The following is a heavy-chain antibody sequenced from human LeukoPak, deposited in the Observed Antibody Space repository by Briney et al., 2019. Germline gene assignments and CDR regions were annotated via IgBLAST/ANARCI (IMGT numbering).Heavy chain of an antibody. D-gene: IGHD3-16*01. CDR2: ISYDGSNK. CDR1: GFTVSSNY. Sequence: PGGSLRLSCAASGFTVSSNYMSWVRQAPGKGLEWVAVISYDGSNKYYADSVKGRFTISRDNSKNTLYLQMNSLRAEDTAVYYCGWGDYWGQGTLVTVSS. J-gene: IGHJ4*02. CDR3: GWGDY. V-gene: IGHV3-30*03.